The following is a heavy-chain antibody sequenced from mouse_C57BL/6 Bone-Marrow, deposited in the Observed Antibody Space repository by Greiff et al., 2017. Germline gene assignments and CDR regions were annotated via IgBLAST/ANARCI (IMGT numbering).Heavy chain of an antibody. V-gene: IGHV5-9*01. J-gene: IGHJ4*01. CDR1: GFTFSSYT. Sequence: EVQLVESGGGLVKPGGSLKLSCAASGFTFSSYTMSWVRQTPEKRLEWVATISGGGGNTYYPDSVKGRFTISRDNAKNTLYLQMSILRSEDTALYYCARHENGDYAMDYWGQGTSVTVSS. CDR3: ARHENGDYAMDY. CDR2: ISGGGGNT.